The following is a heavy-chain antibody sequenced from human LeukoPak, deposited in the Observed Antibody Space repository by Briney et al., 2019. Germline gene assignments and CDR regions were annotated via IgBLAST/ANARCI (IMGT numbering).Heavy chain of an antibody. J-gene: IGHJ4*02. Sequence: SETLSLTCTVSGGSISSGGYYWSWIRQHPGKGLEWIGYIYYSGSTYYNPSLKSRVTISVDTSKNQFSLKLSSVTAADTAVYYCARAALGGRYFDWFLFGYFDYWGRGTLVTVSS. V-gene: IGHV4-31*03. CDR3: ARAALGGRYFDWFLFGYFDY. CDR1: GGSISSGGYY. D-gene: IGHD3-9*01. CDR2: IYYSGST.